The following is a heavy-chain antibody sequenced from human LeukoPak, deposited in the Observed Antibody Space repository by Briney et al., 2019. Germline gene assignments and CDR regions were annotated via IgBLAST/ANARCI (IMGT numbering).Heavy chain of an antibody. J-gene: IGHJ4*02. D-gene: IGHD5-12*01. Sequence: ASVKVSCKASGYTFTGYYMHWVRQAPGQGLEWMGRINPNSGGTNYAQKFQGRVTMTRDTSISTAYMELSRLRSDDTAVYYCARPPLRGYSGYDPFDYWGQGTLVTVSS. CDR2: INPNSGGT. CDR1: GYTFTGYY. CDR3: ARPPLRGYSGYDPFDY. V-gene: IGHV1-2*06.